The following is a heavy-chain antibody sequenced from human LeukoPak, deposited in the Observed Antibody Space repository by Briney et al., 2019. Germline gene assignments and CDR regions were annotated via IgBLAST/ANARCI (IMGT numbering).Heavy chain of an antibody. D-gene: IGHD3-10*01. V-gene: IGHV5-51*01. J-gene: IGHJ4*02. Sequence: GESLKISCKGSGYSFTSHWIGWVRQMPGKGLEWMGILNPDDSDTIYSPSFQGQVTISADESITTAYLQWSSLKASDTAMYYCARLRWPRGGRSSFDYWGQGALVTVSS. CDR1: GYSFTSHW. CDR3: ARLRWPRGGRSSFDY. CDR2: LNPDDSDT.